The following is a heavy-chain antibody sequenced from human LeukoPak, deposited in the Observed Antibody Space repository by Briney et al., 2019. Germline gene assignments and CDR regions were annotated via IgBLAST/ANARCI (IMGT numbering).Heavy chain of an antibody. CDR3: ARGRDYDILTGYYYYYGMDV. V-gene: IGHV4-34*01. CDR1: GGSFSGYY. J-gene: IGHJ6*02. D-gene: IGHD3-9*01. Sequence: PSETLSLTCAVYGGSFSGYYWSWIRQPPGKGLEWIGEINHSGSTNYNPSLKSRVTISVDTSKNQFSLKLSSMTAADTAVYYCARGRDYDILTGYYYYYGMDVWGQGTTVTVSS. CDR2: INHSGST.